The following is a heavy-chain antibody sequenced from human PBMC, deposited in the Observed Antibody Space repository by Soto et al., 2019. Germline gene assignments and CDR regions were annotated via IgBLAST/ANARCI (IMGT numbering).Heavy chain of an antibody. CDR3: ARASFGGVQFDN. Sequence: SETLSLTCTVSGGSISSGGFYWSWIRQHPGKGLEWIGYIYFSGTTYYNPSLRSRVTMSIDLSESHFSLNLGSVTAAGTAVYYCARASFGGVQFDNWGQGTLVTVSS. J-gene: IGHJ4*02. CDR2: IYFSGTT. V-gene: IGHV4-31*03. CDR1: GGSISSGGFY. D-gene: IGHD3-16*01.